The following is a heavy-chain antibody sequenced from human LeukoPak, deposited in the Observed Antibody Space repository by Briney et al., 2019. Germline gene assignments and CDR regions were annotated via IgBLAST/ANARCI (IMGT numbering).Heavy chain of an antibody. Sequence: GRSLRLSCAASGFTFSSYGMHWVRQAPGKGLEWVAVIWYDGSNKYYADSVKGRFTISRDNSKNTLYLQMNSLRAEDTAVYYCARDNDYGGYFDYWGQETLVTVSS. D-gene: IGHD4-23*01. J-gene: IGHJ4*02. CDR1: GFTFSSYG. CDR3: ARDNDYGGYFDY. V-gene: IGHV3-33*01. CDR2: IWYDGSNK.